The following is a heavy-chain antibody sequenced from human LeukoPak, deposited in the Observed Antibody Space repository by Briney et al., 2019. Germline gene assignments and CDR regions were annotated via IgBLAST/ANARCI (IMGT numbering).Heavy chain of an antibody. CDR1: GGTFSSYA. V-gene: IGHV1-69*06. CDR2: IIPIFGTA. J-gene: IGHJ5*02. Sequence: ASVKVSCKASGGTFSSYAISWVRQAPGQGLERMGGIIPIFGTANYAQKFQGRVTITADKSTSTAYMELSSLRSEDTAVYYCARAPTVTTPLGWPINWFDPWGQGTLVTVSS. D-gene: IGHD4-17*01. CDR3: ARAPTVTTPLGWPINWFDP.